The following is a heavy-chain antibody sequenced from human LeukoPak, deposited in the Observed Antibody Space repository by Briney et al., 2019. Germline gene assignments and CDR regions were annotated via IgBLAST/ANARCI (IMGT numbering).Heavy chain of an antibody. D-gene: IGHD3-22*01. J-gene: IGHJ4*02. CDR3: ARDYYDSSGGLEY. Sequence: MGRIIPILGIANYAQKFQGRVTITADKSTSTAYMELSSLRSEDTAVYYCARDYYDSSGGLEYWGQGTLVTV. CDR2: IIPILGIA. V-gene: IGHV1-69*04.